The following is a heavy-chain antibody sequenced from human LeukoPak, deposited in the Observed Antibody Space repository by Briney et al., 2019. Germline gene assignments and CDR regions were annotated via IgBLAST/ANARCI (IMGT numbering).Heavy chain of an antibody. CDR2: IYYSGST. CDR3: ARDSGYSYGTNWYFDL. CDR1: GGSINSGDYY. D-gene: IGHD5-18*01. Sequence: SQTLSLTCIVSGGSINSGDYYWSWIRQPPGKGLEWIGYIYYSGSTYYNSSLKSRVSISVDTSKNQFSLKLSSVTAADTAVYYCARDSGYSYGTNWYFDLWGRGTLVTVSS. J-gene: IGHJ2*01. V-gene: IGHV4-30-4*01.